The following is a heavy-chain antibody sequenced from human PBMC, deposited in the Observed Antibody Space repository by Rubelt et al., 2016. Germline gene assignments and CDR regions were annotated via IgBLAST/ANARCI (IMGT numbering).Heavy chain of an antibody. CDR1: GGSFSGYY. CDR2: INHSGST. Sequence: QVQLQQWGAGLLKPSETLSLTCAVYGGSFSGYYWSWIRQPPGKGLEWIGEINHSGSTNYNPSLKSGVTLSVDTSKNQFSLKLSSVTAADTAVYYCARGRTGYSSTMVTFDIRGQGTMVTVSS. CDR3: ARGRTGYSSTMVTFDI. D-gene: IGHD6-13*01. J-gene: IGHJ3*02. V-gene: IGHV4-34*01.